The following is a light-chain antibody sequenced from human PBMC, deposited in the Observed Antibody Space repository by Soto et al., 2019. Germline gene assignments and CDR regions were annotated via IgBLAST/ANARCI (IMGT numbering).Light chain of an antibody. CDR2: GAS. CDR3: HQYGTSYT. CDR1: QSVSSSH. J-gene: IGKJ2*01. Sequence: VLTQSPASLSLSPGERAALSCRASQSVSSSHLVWYQQNPGQAPRLLIYGASTRATGIPDRFSGSGSGTYFTLTISRLEPEDFALYYCHQYGTSYTFGQGTKLEI. V-gene: IGKV3-20*01.